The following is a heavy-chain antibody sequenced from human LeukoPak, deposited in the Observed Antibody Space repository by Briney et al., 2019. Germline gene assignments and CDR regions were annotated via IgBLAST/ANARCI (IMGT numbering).Heavy chain of an antibody. J-gene: IGHJ4*02. V-gene: IGHV3-23*01. D-gene: IGHD1-7*01. CDR3: AKGTRDAGYYFDS. CDR1: GFTFSSYA. CDR2: IRVGGET. Sequence: PGGSLRLSCAASGFTFSSYAMSWVRQAPGKGLEWVSAIRVGGETHYADSVKGRFTISRDNSENTLYLQMSGLRAEDTAVYYCAKGTRDAGYYFDSWGQGTLVTVSS.